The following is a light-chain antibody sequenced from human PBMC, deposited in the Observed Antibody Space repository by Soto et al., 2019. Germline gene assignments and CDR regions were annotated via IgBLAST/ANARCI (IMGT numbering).Light chain of an antibody. CDR3: QQYENLPN. CDR2: DAS. CDR1: QDINRY. J-gene: IGKJ5*01. V-gene: IGKV1-33*01. Sequence: DIQMTQSPSSLSASVVDRVTITCQASQDINRYVNWYQQKPGRAPKLLIYDASNLEAGVPSRFRGSGSGTDFTFTISRLQPEDIATYYCQQYENLPNFGQGTRLEIK.